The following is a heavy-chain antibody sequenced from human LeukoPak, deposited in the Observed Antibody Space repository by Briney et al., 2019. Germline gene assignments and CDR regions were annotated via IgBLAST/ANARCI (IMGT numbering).Heavy chain of an antibody. CDR3: ARAVDYYDSSGKGLFDY. CDR2: MSHSGST. Sequence: SETLSLTCAVYGGSFSGYYWTWIRQPPGKGLEWIGEMSHSGSTNYNPSLKSRVTISVDTSKNQFSLKLSSVTAADTAVYYCARAVDYYDSSGKGLFDYWGQGTLVTVSS. V-gene: IGHV4-34*01. J-gene: IGHJ4*02. D-gene: IGHD3-22*01. CDR1: GGSFSGYY.